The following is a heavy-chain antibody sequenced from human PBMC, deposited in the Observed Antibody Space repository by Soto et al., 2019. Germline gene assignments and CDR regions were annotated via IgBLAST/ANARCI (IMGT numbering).Heavy chain of an antibody. CDR2: IIPIFGTA. V-gene: IGHV1-69*13. Sequence: GASVKVSCKASGYSFTDYHIHWVRQAPGQGLEWLGGIIPIFGTANYAQKFQGRVTITADESTSTAYMELSSRRSEDTAVYYCARYDGPYDAFDIWGQGTMVTLSS. J-gene: IGHJ3*02. D-gene: IGHD3-16*01. CDR1: GYSFTDYH. CDR3: ARYDGPYDAFDI.